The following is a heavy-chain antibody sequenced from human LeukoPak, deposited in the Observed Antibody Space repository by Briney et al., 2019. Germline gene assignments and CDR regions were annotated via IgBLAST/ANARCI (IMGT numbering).Heavy chain of an antibody. D-gene: IGHD3-9*01. Sequence: SVKVSCKASGGTFSSYAISWVRQAPGQGLEWMGGIIPIFGTANYAQKFQGRVTITADESTSTAYMELSSLRSEDTAVYYCAGSYGLYDILTGYYNPLYYYYGMDVWGQGTTVTVSS. CDR3: AGSYGLYDILTGYYNPLYYYYGMDV. J-gene: IGHJ6*02. CDR2: IIPIFGTA. V-gene: IGHV1-69*13. CDR1: GGTFSSYA.